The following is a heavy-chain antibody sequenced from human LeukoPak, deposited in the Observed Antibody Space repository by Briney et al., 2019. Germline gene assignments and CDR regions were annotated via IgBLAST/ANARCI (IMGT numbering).Heavy chain of an antibody. D-gene: IGHD4-17*01. CDR2: ISGSSGST. J-gene: IGHJ4*02. CDR1: GFTFSSYA. Sequence: GGSLRLSCAASGFTFSSYAMSWVRQAPGKGLEWVSAISGSSGSTYYADSVKGRFTLSRDNTKNTLYLQMDSLRAEDTAVYYCAKGPRDYESCFDYWGQGTLVTVSS. CDR3: AKGPRDYESCFDY. V-gene: IGHV3-23*01.